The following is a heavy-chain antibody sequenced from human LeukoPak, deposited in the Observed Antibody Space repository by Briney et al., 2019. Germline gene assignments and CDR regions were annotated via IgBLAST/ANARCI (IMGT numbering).Heavy chain of an antibody. CDR2: ISGSGDTT. CDR1: RFTFSTYA. J-gene: IGHJ4*02. D-gene: IGHD2-2*01. V-gene: IGHV3-23*01. CDR3: AKSQRNDQQVVQRIDY. Sequence: GGSLRLSSTASRFTFSTYAMSCVREAPGKGLEWVSSISGSGDTTYYTGSVKGRFTISRDNSKNALYLQMSSLRAEDTAVYYCAKSQRNDQQVVQRIDYWGQGTLVTVSS.